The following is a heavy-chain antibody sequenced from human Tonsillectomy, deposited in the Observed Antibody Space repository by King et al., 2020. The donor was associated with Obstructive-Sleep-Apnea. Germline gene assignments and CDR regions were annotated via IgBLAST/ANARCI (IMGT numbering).Heavy chain of an antibody. D-gene: IGHD6-13*01. J-gene: IGHJ4*02. CDR1: GFTFSSYS. Sequence: VQLVESGGGLVQPGGSLRLSCAASGFTFSSYSFNWVRQAPGQGLEWVSYISSSSSTIYYADSVKGRFTISRDNPKNSLYLQMNSLRAEDAAVYYCARDRGQQQLVSPGYWGQGTLVTVSS. CDR3: ARDRGQQQLVSPGY. CDR2: ISSSSSTI. V-gene: IGHV3-48*04.